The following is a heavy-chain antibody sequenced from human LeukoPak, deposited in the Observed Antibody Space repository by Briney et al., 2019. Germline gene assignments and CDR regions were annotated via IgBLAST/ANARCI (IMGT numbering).Heavy chain of an antibody. D-gene: IGHD3-10*01. CDR1: GYTFTGYY. CDR3: ARDKVYGSGSYYGWFDP. J-gene: IGHJ5*02. Sequence: ASVKVSCKASGYTFTGYYMHWVRQAPGQGLEWMGWISAYNGNTNYAQKLQGRVTMTTDTSTSTAYMELRSLRSDDTAVYYCARDKVYGSGSYYGWFDPWGQGTLVTVSS. V-gene: IGHV1-18*04. CDR2: ISAYNGNT.